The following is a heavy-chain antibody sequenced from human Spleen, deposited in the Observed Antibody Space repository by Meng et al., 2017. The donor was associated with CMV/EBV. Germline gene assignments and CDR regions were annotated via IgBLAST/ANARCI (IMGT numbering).Heavy chain of an antibody. J-gene: IGHJ4*02. CDR1: GYTFTNYG. Sequence: ASVKVSCKASGYTFTNYGISWVRQAPGQGLEWMGWINPNSGGTNYAQKFQGRVTMTRDRSISTAYMELSRLRSDDTAVYYCARGGPSSGASSDYFDYWGQGTLVTVSS. D-gene: IGHD2-15*01. CDR3: ARGGPSSGASSDYFDY. CDR2: INPNSGGT. V-gene: IGHV1-2*02.